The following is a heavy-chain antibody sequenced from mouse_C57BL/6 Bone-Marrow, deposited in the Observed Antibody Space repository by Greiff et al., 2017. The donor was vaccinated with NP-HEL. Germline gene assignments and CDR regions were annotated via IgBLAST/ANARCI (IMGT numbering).Heavy chain of an antibody. D-gene: IGHD1-1*01. CDR3: ARPLIYYYGSSYAMDY. V-gene: IGHV1-76*01. J-gene: IGHJ4*01. Sequence: QVQLQQSGAELVRPGASVKLSCKASGYTFTDYYINWVKQRPGQGLEWIARIYPGSGNTYYNEKFKGKATLTAEKSSSTAYMQLSSLTSDDSAVYFCARPLIYYYGSSYAMDYWGQGTSVTVSS. CDR1: GYTFTDYY. CDR2: IYPGSGNT.